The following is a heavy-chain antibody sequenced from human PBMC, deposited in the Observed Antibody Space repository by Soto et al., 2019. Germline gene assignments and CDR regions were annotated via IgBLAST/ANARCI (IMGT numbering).Heavy chain of an antibody. D-gene: IGHD1-26*01. J-gene: IGHJ4*02. CDR3: ARAPSGSYPEFDY. V-gene: IGHV3-30-3*01. Sequence: GWSLRLSCAASVFIVSSYTMHWVRQAPGKGLEWVGVITYDGSNQYYADSVKGRFTISRDNSRNMLFLQMNSLRPDNTAVYYCARAPSGSYPEFDYWGQGTLVTVSS. CDR2: ITYDGSNQ. CDR1: VFIVSSYT.